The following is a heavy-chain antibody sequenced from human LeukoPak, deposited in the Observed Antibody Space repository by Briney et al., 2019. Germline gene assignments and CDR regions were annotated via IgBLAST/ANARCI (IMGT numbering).Heavy chain of an antibody. J-gene: IGHJ4*02. CDR2: IIPIFGTA. CDR1: GGTFSSYA. D-gene: IGHD5-12*01. Sequence: SVKVSCKASGGTFSSYAISWVRQAPGQGLGWMGGIIPIFGTANYAQKFQGRVTITTDESTSTAYMELSSLRSEDTAVYYCARGVPALKWLRFDYWGQGTLVTVSS. CDR3: ARGVPALKWLRFDY. V-gene: IGHV1-69*05.